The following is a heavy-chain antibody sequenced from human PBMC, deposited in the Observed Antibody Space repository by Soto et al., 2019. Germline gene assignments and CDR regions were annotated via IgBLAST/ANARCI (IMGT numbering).Heavy chain of an antibody. CDR3: EKGGLVRGASPGWFAP. CDR1: GDSVSSNSAG. V-gene: IGHV6-1*01. J-gene: IGHJ5*02. Sequence: QVQLQQSGPGLVKPSQTLSLTCGISGDSVSSNSAGWSWIRQSPSRGLEWLGRTYYRSKWYYDFEVAVNGRIAINTDTDKPHFAPQVNSVTPEGTAVHYCEKGGLVRGASPGWFAPCGQGTLVTVSS. CDR2: TYYRSKWYY. D-gene: IGHD3-10*01.